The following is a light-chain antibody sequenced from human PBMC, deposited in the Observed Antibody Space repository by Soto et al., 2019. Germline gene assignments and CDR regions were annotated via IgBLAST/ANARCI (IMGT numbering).Light chain of an antibody. CDR1: ALPKQY. V-gene: IGLV3-25*03. Sequence: SYELTQPPSVSVSPGQTARITCSGDALPKQYADWYQQKPGQAPVLVIYKDSERPSGIPERFSSSSSGTTVTLTISLVQAEDDADYYCQTAESRGTIGVFGGGTKLPVL. CDR3: QTAESRGTIGV. CDR2: KDS. J-gene: IGLJ2*01.